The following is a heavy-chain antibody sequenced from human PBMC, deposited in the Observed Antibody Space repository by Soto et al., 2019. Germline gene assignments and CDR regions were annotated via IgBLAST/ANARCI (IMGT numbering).Heavy chain of an antibody. Sequence: GASVKVSCKASGYTFTSYGISWVRQAPGQGLEWMGWISAYNGNTNYAQKLQGRVTMTTDTSTSTAYMELRSLRSDDTAVYYCARDLYDFWSGYYQPKNWFDPRGQGTLVTVSS. CDR3: ARDLYDFWSGYYQPKNWFDP. CDR2: ISAYNGNT. V-gene: IGHV1-18*01. CDR1: GYTFTSYG. D-gene: IGHD3-3*01. J-gene: IGHJ5*02.